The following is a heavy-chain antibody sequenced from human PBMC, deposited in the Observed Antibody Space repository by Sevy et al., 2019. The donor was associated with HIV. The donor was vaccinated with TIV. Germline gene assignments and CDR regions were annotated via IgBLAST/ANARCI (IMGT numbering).Heavy chain of an antibody. D-gene: IGHD5-18*01. V-gene: IGHV3-66*01. CDR3: ARGKSGYGYALNY. CDR2: IHSDDTT. J-gene: IGHJ4*02. Sequence: GESLKISCAASGFTVNGNYMTWVRQAPGKGLEGVSVIHSDDTTYHADSVKDRFTISRDNFKNTLYLHMSSLRAEDTAVYYCARGKSGYGYALNYWGQGTLVTVSS. CDR1: GFTVNGNY.